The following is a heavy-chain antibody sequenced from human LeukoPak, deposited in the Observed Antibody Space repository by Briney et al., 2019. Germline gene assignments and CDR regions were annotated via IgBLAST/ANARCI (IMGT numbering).Heavy chain of an antibody. CDR2: IASDGSST. D-gene: IGHD1-1*01. CDR1: GFTFGSYW. V-gene: IGHV3-74*01. CDR3: ARDGRSGPHFDS. Sequence: PGGSLRLSCAASGFTFGSYWMNWVRQAPGKGLVWVSRIASDGSSTTYADSVKGRFSISRDNAKNTLYLQMNSLRVEDTAVYYCARDGRSGPHFDSWGQGTLVTVSS. J-gene: IGHJ4*02.